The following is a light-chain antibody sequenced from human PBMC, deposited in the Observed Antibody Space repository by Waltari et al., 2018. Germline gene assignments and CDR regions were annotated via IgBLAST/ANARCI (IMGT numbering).Light chain of an antibody. CDR3: QNHERLPAT. J-gene: IGKJ1*01. CDR2: GAS. CDR1: QSISRY. V-gene: IGKV3-20*01. Sequence: VLTQSPGTLSLSPGERATLSCRASQSISRYLAWYQQKPGQAPRLLIYGASSRATGTPDRFSGSGSGTDFSLTISRLEPDDFAVYYCQNHERLPATFGQGTKVEIK.